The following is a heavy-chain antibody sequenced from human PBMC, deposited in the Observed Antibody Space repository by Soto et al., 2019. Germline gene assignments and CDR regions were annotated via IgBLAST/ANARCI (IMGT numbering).Heavy chain of an antibody. CDR1: GDSVSSNSAA. CDR3: ARADRYCSSTSCSIGFDP. J-gene: IGHJ5*02. V-gene: IGHV6-1*01. Sequence: SQTLSLTCAISGDSVSSNSAAWNWIRQSPSRGLEWLGRTYYRSKWYNDYAVSVKSRITINPDTSKNQFSLQLNSVTPEDTAVYYCARADRYCSSTSCSIGFDPWGQGTLVTVSS. D-gene: IGHD2-2*01. CDR2: TYYRSKWYN.